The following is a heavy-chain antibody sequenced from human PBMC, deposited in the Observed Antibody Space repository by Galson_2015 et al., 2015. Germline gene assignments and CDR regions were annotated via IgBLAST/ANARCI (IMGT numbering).Heavy chain of an antibody. CDR1: GFTFSSYA. D-gene: IGHD6-13*01. Sequence: SLRLSCAASGFTFSSYAMSWVRQAPGKGLEWVSAISASGGSTYYADSVKGRFTISRDNTKNTLFMQMNSLRAEDTAVYYCAKSGVGIAAAITDWGQGTLVTVSS. CDR2: ISASGGST. V-gene: IGHV3-23*01. J-gene: IGHJ4*02. CDR3: AKSGVGIAAAITD.